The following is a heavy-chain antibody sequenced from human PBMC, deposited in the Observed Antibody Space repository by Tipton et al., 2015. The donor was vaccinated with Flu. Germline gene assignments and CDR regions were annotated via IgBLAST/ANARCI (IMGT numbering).Heavy chain of an antibody. Sequence: TLSLTCAASGDSISSDYHWGWIRQLPGKGLEWIGYIYYSGSTNYNPSLKSRVTISIDRSRNQFSLRLSSVTAVDTAMYYCARGDYGDYDHEADGFDIWGQGTLVTVSA. D-gene: IGHD4-17*01. J-gene: IGHJ3*02. CDR2: IYYSGST. V-gene: IGHV4-61*05. CDR1: GDSISSDYH. CDR3: ARGDYGDYDHEADGFDI.